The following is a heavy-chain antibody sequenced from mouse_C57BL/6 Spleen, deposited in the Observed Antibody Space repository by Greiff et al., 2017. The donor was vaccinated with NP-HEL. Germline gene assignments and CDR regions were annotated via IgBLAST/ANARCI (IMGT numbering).Heavy chain of an antibody. CDR1: GYTFTSYW. J-gene: IGHJ2*01. D-gene: IGHD1-1*01. Sequence: QVHVKQPGAELVKPGASVKMSCKASGYTFTSYWITWVKQRPGQGLEWIGDIYPGSGSTNYNEKFKSKATLTVDTSSSTAYMQLSSLTSEDSAVYYCERGIGTTVHYFDYWGQGTTLTVSS. CDR3: ERGIGTTVHYFDY. CDR2: IYPGSGST. V-gene: IGHV1-55*01.